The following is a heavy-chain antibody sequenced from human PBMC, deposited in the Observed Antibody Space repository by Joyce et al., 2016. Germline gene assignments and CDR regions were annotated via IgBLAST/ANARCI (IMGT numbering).Heavy chain of an antibody. Sequence: EVQLLEYGGDLVQPGGSLRLSCAASGSTFSSVVISWVRQAPGKGLEWVWTITHSSRNTYLADALRGRFSISRDNTGKLLFLQMNSLRAEDTAVYYCAKGYSSSPYDPFDIWGQGTMVTVSS. V-gene: IGHV3-23*01. CDR3: AKGYSSSPYDPFDI. CDR2: ITHSSRNT. D-gene: IGHD6-6*01. CDR1: GSTFSSVV. J-gene: IGHJ3*02.